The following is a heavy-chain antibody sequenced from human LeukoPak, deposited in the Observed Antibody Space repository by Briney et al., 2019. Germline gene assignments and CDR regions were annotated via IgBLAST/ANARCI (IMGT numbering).Heavy chain of an antibody. V-gene: IGHV4-4*09. D-gene: IGHD3-16*01. CDR1: GGSISSYY. CDR3: AAQVGELWSPFDY. Sequence: LETLSLTCTVSGGSISSYYWSWIRQPPGKGLEWIGYIYTSGSTNYNPSLKSRVTISVDTSKNQFSLKLSSVTAADTAVYYCAAQVGELWSPFDYWGQGTLVTVSS. CDR2: IYTSGST. J-gene: IGHJ4*02.